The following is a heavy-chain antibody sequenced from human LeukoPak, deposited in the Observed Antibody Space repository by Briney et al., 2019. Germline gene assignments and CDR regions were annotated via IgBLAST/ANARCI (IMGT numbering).Heavy chain of an antibody. CDR2: INPSGGST. Sequence: ASVKVSCKPSGYSFSNYYMHWVRQAPGQGLEWMGIINPSGGSTSYAQKFQGRVTMTRDTSTSTVYMELSSLRSEDTAVYYCARPYGSGSYFWFDPWGQGTLVTVSS. D-gene: IGHD3-10*01. CDR1: GYSFSNYY. J-gene: IGHJ5*02. V-gene: IGHV1-46*01. CDR3: ARPYGSGSYFWFDP.